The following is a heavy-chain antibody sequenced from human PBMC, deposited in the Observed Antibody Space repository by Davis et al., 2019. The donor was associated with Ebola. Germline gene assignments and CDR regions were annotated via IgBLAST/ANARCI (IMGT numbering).Heavy chain of an antibody. Sequence: SETLSLTCTVSGGSISSYYWSWIRQPPGKGLEWIGYIYYSGSTNYNPSLKSRVTISVDTSKNQFSLKLSSVTAADTAVYYCARGLCCLNKNYGMDVWGQGTTVTVSS. CDR3: ARGLCCLNKNYGMDV. CDR2: IYYSGST. V-gene: IGHV4-59*01. CDR1: GGSISSYY. D-gene: IGHD3-16*01. J-gene: IGHJ6*02.